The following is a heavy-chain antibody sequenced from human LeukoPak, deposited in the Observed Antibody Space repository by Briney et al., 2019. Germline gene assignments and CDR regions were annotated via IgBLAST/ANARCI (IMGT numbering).Heavy chain of an antibody. Sequence: SETPSLTCTVSGGSISSGGYYWSWIRQHPGKGLEWIGYIYYSGSTYYNPSLKSRVTISVDTSKNQFSLKLSSVTAADTAVYYCARDSGSYPNYFDYWGQGTLVTVSS. J-gene: IGHJ4*02. D-gene: IGHD1-26*01. CDR3: ARDSGSYPNYFDY. CDR2: IYYSGST. V-gene: IGHV4-31*03. CDR1: GGSISSGGYY.